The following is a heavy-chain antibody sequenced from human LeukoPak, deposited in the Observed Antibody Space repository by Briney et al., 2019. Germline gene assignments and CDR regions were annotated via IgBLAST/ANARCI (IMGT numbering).Heavy chain of an antibody. CDR3: AKRDSSGWYVNWFDP. J-gene: IGHJ5*02. CDR2: IRYDGSNK. V-gene: IGHV3-30*02. D-gene: IGHD6-19*01. Sequence: GGSLRLSCAASGFTFSSYGMHWVRQAPGKGLEWVAFIRYDGSNKYYADSVKGRFTISRENSKNTLYLQMNSLRAEDTAVYYCAKRDSSGWYVNWFDPWGQGTLVTVSS. CDR1: GFTFSSYG.